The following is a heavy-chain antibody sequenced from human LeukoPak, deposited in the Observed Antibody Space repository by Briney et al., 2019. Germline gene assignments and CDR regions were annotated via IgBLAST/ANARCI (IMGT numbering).Heavy chain of an antibody. CDR3: ARELSPWGNYVYYYMDV. Sequence: ASVKVSCMASGYTFTDYYIHWVRQAPGQGLEWMGWINPNSGGTNYAQKFQGRVTMTRDTSISTAQMELSRLRSDDTAMFYCARELSPWGNYVYYYMDVWGKGTTVTVSS. D-gene: IGHD1-26*01. CDR1: GYTFTDYY. CDR2: INPNSGGT. V-gene: IGHV1-2*02. J-gene: IGHJ6*03.